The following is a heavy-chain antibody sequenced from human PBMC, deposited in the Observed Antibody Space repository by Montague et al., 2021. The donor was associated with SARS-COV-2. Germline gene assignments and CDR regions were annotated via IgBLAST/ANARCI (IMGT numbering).Heavy chain of an antibody. V-gene: IGHV4-34*01. Sequence: SETLSLTYAGYGGSFNDYYWSWIRQPPGKGLEWIGEINHGGITNYSPSLKSRVTISADTSKNQFSLKMKSVNAADTANYYCARGHQGVAMIVVVMIGAEYYFDYWGQGSLVTVSS. J-gene: IGHJ4*02. D-gene: IGHD3-22*01. CDR2: INHGGIT. CDR3: ARGHQGVAMIVVVMIGAEYYFDY. CDR1: GGSFNDYY.